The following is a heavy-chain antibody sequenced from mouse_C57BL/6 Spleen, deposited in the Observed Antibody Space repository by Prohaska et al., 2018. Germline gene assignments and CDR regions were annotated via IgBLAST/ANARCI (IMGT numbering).Heavy chain of an antibody. D-gene: IGHD1-1*01. CDR3: ATDYGNYAMDY. Sequence: YMGKATLTVDKSSSTAYMELRSLTSEDTAVYYCATDYGNYAMDYWGQGTSVTVSS. J-gene: IGHJ4*01. V-gene: IGHV1-18*01.